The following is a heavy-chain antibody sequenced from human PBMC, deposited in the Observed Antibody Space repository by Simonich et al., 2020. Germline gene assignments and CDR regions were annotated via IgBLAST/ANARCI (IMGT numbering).Heavy chain of an antibody. V-gene: IGHV1-2*02. CDR2: SNPTSGGT. CDR1: GYTFTGYY. Sequence: QVQLVQSGAEVKKPGASVKVSCKASGYTFTGYYMHWVPQTPGQGLEWRGWSNPTSGGTNYAQKLQGRVTMNSDTSISTAYMELSRLRSDDTAVYYCARGALTGDYYYMDVWGKGTTVTVSS. J-gene: IGHJ6*03. D-gene: IGHD7-27*01. CDR3: ARGALTGDYYYMDV.